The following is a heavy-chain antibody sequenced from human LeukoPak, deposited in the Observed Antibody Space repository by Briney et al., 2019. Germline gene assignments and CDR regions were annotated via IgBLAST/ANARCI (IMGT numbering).Heavy chain of an antibody. D-gene: IGHD3-10*01. Sequence: ASVKVPCKASGYSFTYYYIHWVRQAPGQGLEWMAWINPDSGDTNYAQKFQARVTLTRDTSSSTAFLDLSRLRSDDTAVYYCARSITYYSGSGRNYYYMDVWGKGTAVTVSS. J-gene: IGHJ6*03. CDR3: ARSITYYSGSGRNYYYMDV. CDR1: GYSFTYYY. CDR2: INPDSGDT. V-gene: IGHV1-2*02.